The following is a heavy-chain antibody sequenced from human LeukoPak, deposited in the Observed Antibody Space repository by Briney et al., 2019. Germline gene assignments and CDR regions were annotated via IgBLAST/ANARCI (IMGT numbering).Heavy chain of an antibody. J-gene: IGHJ6*03. CDR3: ARQRADYFYHYMDV. Sequence: KPSETLSLTCTVSGGSISSSSYYWGWIRQPPGKGLEWIGSIYYSGSTYYNPSLKSRVTISVDTSKNQFSLKLSSVTAADTAVYYCARQRADYFYHYMDVWGKGTTVIVSS. CDR2: IYYSGST. V-gene: IGHV4-39*01. CDR1: GGSISSSSYY.